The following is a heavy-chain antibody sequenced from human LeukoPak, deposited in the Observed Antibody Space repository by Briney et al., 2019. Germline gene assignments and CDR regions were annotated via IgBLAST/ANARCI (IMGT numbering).Heavy chain of an antibody. J-gene: IGHJ4*02. D-gene: IGHD1-26*01. Sequence: GGSLRLSCAASGFTFSDYWMTWVRQVPGRGLEWVANVGRDGSEKNYVDSVEGRFTISRDNAKKSLDLEMNSLRVEDTALYYCAKVGTWELQRVFENWGQGTLVTVSS. CDR1: GFTFSDYW. V-gene: IGHV3-7*01. CDR2: VGRDGSEK. CDR3: AKVGTWELQRVFEN.